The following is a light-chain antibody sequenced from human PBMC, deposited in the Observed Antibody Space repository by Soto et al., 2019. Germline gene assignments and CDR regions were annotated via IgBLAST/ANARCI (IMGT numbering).Light chain of an antibody. Sequence: QSALTQPASVSGSPGQSSTISCTGASSDVGSYNLVSWYHQHPGKAPKLMIYEVSKRPSGVSNRFSGSKSGNTASLTISGLQAEDEADYYCCTYAGSSSFYVFGTGTKLTVL. CDR1: SSDVGSYNL. V-gene: IGLV2-23*02. CDR3: CTYAGSSSFYV. J-gene: IGLJ1*01. CDR2: EVS.